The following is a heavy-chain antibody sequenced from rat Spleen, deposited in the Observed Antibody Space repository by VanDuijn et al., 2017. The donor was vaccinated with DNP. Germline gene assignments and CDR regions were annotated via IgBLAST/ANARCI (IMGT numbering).Heavy chain of an antibody. CDR2: MWSGGST. CDR1: GFSLTDYS. V-gene: IGHV2S63*01. Sequence: VQLRESGPGLVQPSQTLSLTCTVSGFSLTDYSVHWVRQPPGKGLEWMGVMWSGGSTAYNSALKSRLSISRDTSKSQVFLKINSLQTEDTAFYYWTRSNTEGPLMDAWGQGASVTVSS. J-gene: IGHJ4*01. D-gene: IGHD1-11*01. CDR3: TRSNTEGPLMDA.